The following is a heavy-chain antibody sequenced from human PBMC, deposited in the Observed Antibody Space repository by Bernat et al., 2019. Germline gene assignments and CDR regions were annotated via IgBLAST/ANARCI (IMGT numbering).Heavy chain of an antibody. CDR1: GFTFSSYA. CDR3: ARKGSSSWYGDAFDI. CDR2: IWYDGSNK. D-gene: IGHD6-13*01. Sequence: VQLVESGGGLIQPGRSLRLSCAASGFTFSSYAMHWVRQAPGKGLEWVAVIWYDGSNKYYGDSVKGRFTISRDNSKNTLYLQMNSLRAEDTAVYHCARKGSSSWYGDAFDIWGQGTMVTVSS. V-gene: IGHV3-33*08. J-gene: IGHJ3*02.